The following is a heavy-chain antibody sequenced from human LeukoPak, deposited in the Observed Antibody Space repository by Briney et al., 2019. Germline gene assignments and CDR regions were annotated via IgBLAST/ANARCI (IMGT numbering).Heavy chain of an antibody. CDR2: INPSGGST. V-gene: IGHV1-46*01. CDR3: ARGADIVVVVAATLSYFDY. J-gene: IGHJ4*02. D-gene: IGHD2-15*01. CDR1: GYTFTSYY. Sequence: ASVKVSCKASGYTFTSYYMHWVRRAPGQGLEWMGIINPSGGSTSYAQKFQGRVTMTRDTSTSTVYMELSSLRSEDTAVYYCARGADIVVVVAATLSYFDYWGQGTLVTVSS.